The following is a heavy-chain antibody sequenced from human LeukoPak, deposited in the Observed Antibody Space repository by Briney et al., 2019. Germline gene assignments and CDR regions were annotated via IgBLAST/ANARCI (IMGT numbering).Heavy chain of an antibody. V-gene: IGHV3-30*18. J-gene: IGHJ4*02. D-gene: IGHD2-15*01. CDR3: AKDLIRGIVVVVAATHLDY. CDR2: ISYDGSNK. Sequence: GGSLRLSCAVSGFTFSSYGMHWVRQAPGKGLEWVAVISYDGSNKYYADSVKGRFTISRDNSKNTLYLQMNSLRAEDTAVYYCAKDLIRGIVVVVAATHLDYWGQGTLVTVSS. CDR1: GFTFSSYG.